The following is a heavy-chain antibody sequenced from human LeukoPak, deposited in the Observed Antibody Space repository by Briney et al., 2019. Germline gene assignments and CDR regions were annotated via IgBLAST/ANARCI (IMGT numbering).Heavy chain of an antibody. V-gene: IGHV1-2*02. D-gene: IGHD3-3*01. CDR3: ARVFREVWSGEIFDY. J-gene: IGHJ4*02. CDR2: INPNSGGT. Sequence: GASVKVSCKASGYTFTGYYMHWVGQAPGPGLEWMGWINPNSGGTNYAQKFQGRVTMTRDTSISTAYMELSRLRSDDTAVYYCARVFREVWSGEIFDYWGQGTLVTVSS. CDR1: GYTFTGYY.